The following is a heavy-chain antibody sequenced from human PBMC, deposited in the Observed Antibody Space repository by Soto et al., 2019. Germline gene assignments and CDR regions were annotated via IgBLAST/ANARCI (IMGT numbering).Heavy chain of an antibody. CDR2: IYPGDHET. J-gene: IGHJ4*02. Sequence: GESLKISCQCSGYTLSNFWIGWVRQLPGKGLEWMGIIYPGDHETRYSPSFHGKVTISADKSINTAYLQWNSLEASDTAFYFCARSPRSSPYFDYWGQGALVTVSS. CDR1: GYTLSNFW. V-gene: IGHV5-51*01. D-gene: IGHD6-13*01. CDR3: ARSPRSSPYFDY.